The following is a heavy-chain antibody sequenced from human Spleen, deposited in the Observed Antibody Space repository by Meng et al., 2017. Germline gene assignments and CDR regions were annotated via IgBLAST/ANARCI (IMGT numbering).Heavy chain of an antibody. V-gene: IGHV3-66*01. CDR2: IYSGGDT. CDR3: ASALVPAAEPGGGHDY. J-gene: IGHJ4*02. CDR1: GFSVSHNY. D-gene: IGHD2-2*01. Sequence: GESLKISCAASGFSVSHNYMSWVRQAPGKGLEWVAVIYSGGDTYYADSVKGRFTISRDNAKNSLYLQMNSLRAEDTAVYYCASALVPAAEPGGGHDYWGQGTLVTVSS.